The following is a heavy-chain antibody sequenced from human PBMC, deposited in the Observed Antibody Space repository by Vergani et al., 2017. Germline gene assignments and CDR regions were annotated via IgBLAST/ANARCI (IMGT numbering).Heavy chain of an antibody. V-gene: IGHV3-11*05. CDR2: ISSSSSYT. CDR1: GFTFSDYY. Sequence: QVQLVESGGGLVKPGGSLRLSCAASGFTFSDYYMSWIRQAPGKGLEWVSYISSSSSYTNYADSVKGRFTISRDNAKTSLYLQMNSLRAEDTAVYYCARGGIAVAGGRADAFDIWGQGTMVTVSS. D-gene: IGHD6-19*01. J-gene: IGHJ3*02. CDR3: ARGGIAVAGGRADAFDI.